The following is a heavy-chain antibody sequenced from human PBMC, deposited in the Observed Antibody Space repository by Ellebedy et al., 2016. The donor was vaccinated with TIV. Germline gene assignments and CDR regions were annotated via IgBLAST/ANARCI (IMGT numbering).Heavy chain of an antibody. J-gene: IGHJ6*02. D-gene: IGHD1-26*01. Sequence: SETLSLTCTVSGGSISSSSYYWAWIRQPPGKGPMWIGNIFYSGSTFYNRSLKIRVTMTVDTSNNQFSLTLSSVTAADTAVYYCARATRLGAPVNAYAMDVWGQGTTVTVSS. V-gene: IGHV4-39*07. CDR3: ARATRLGAPVNAYAMDV. CDR2: IFYSGST. CDR1: GGSISSSSYY.